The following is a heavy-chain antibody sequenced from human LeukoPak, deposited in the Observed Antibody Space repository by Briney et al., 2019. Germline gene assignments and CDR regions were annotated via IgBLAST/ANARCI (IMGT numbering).Heavy chain of an antibody. CDR1: GFTFSNYE. D-gene: IGHD2-15*01. Sequence: GGSLRLSCAASGFTFSNYEMNWVRQAPGKRLEWVSYISSSGSTTYYADSVKGRFTISRDNSKNTLYLQMNSLRAEDTAAYYCAKLGLYCSGGYCYSQYYFDYWGQGTLVTVSS. CDR3: AKLGLYCSGGYCYSQYYFDY. V-gene: IGHV3-48*03. J-gene: IGHJ4*02. CDR2: ISSSGSTT.